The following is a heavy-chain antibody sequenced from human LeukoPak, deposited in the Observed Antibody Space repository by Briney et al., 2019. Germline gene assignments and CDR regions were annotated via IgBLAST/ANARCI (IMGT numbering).Heavy chain of an antibody. CDR1: GFIFDNFA. CDR3: ARDRNVVGADFDY. Sequence: GGSLRLSCAASGFIFDNFAIHWVRQAPGKGLEGVSIVSFDGTNNFYADSVKGRFTVSRDNSKNTVYLHMNSLRPDDTAVYFCARDRNVVGADFDYWGQGTLVTVSS. V-gene: IGHV3-30*04. D-gene: IGHD2-15*01. CDR2: VSFDGTNN. J-gene: IGHJ4*02.